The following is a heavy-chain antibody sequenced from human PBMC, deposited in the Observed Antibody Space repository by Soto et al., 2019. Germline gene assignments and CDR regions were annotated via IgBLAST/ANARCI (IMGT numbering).Heavy chain of an antibody. CDR1: GGTFSSYA. CDR2: FIPIFGTA. Sequence: QVQLVQSGAEVKKPGSSVKVSCKASGGTFSSYAISWVRQAPGQGLEWMGGFIPIFGTANYAQKFQGRVTITADKSTRTAYMALSRLRSEDTAVYYCARDPRDLLWFREDYYYDGMDVWGQGTTVTVSS. CDR3: ARDPRDLLWFREDYYYDGMDV. J-gene: IGHJ6*02. D-gene: IGHD3-10*01. V-gene: IGHV1-69*06.